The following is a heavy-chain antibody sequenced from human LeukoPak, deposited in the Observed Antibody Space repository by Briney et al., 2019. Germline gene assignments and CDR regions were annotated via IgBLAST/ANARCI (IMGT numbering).Heavy chain of an antibody. CDR1: GGSLSSHY. V-gene: IGHV4-59*11. J-gene: IGHJ4*02. Sequence: PSETLSLTCAVSGGSLSSHYWSWIRQSPGKALELIGHVFYTGTTFYNPSPKRPVTISLDTCRNEFSLKMTSVTEVDTAVYYCARFSSGCSTASCSLTHWGQGILVTVSS. CDR3: ARFSSGCSTASCSLTH. CDR2: VFYTGTT. D-gene: IGHD1-26*01.